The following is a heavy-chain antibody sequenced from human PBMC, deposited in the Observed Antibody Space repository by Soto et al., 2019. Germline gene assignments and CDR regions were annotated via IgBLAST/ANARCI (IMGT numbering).Heavy chain of an antibody. D-gene: IGHD5-12*01. CDR1: GFTFSSYG. V-gene: IGHV3-30*03. CDR3: VIAPPYSGYDLGAY. CDR2: ISYDGSNK. J-gene: IGHJ4*02. Sequence: GGSLRLSCAASGFTFSSYGMHWVRQAPGKGLEWVAVISYDGSNKYYADSVKGRFTISRDNSKNTLYLQMNSLRAEDTAVYYCVIAPPYSGYDLGAYRGQGTLVTVSS.